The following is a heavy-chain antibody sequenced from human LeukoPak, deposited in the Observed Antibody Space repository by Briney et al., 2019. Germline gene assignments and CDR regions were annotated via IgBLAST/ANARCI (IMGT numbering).Heavy chain of an antibody. CDR3: ARSRNLISSSWHYFDY. J-gene: IGHJ4*02. V-gene: IGHV5-51*01. D-gene: IGHD6-13*01. CDR2: IYPGDSDT. Sequence: GESLKISCQGSGYSFTTYWLLWVRQMPGKGLEWMGIIYPGDSDTRYNPSFQGQVTISADKSISTAYLQWSSLKASDTAMYYCARSRNLISSSWHYFDYWGQGTLVTVSS. CDR1: GYSFTTYW.